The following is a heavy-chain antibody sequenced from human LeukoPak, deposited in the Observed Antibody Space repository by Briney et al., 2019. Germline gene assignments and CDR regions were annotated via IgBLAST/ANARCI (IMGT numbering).Heavy chain of an antibody. V-gene: IGHV3-33*01. CDR3: ARDPGNSPFDY. J-gene: IGHJ4*02. Sequence: GGSLRLLRARSGFTFSNSGMHWVRQAPGKGLELVAVIWSDGSNKDYADSVRGRFTISRDNSKNTLYLQMNSLRAEDTAVYFCARDPGNSPFDYWGQGTLVTVSS. CDR1: GFTFSNSG. D-gene: IGHD1-1*01. CDR2: IWSDGSNK.